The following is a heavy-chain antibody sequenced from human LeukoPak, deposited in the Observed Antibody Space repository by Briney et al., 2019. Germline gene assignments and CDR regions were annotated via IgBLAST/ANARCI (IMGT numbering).Heavy chain of an antibody. CDR2: ISGSGDSA. D-gene: IGHD3-10*01. CDR1: GFTFSSYA. CDR3: ARSGYGKIFDY. Sequence: PGGSLRLACAASGFTFSSYAMSWVRQAPGKGLEWVSAISGSGDSAYYADSVKGRFTISRDNSKNTLYLQMNSLRAEDTAVYYCARSGYGKIFDYWGQGTLVTVSS. J-gene: IGHJ4*02. V-gene: IGHV3-23*01.